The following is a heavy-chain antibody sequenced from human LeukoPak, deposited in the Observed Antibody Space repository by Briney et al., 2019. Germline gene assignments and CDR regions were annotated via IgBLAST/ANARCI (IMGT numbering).Heavy chain of an antibody. CDR3: ARDTLWFGELTPVGY. V-gene: IGHV1-2*02. D-gene: IGHD3-10*01. J-gene: IGHJ4*02. CDR2: INPNSGGT. CDR1: GYTFTGYY. Sequence: ASVKVSCKASGYTFTGYYMHWVRQAPGQGLEWMGWINPNSGGTNYAQKFQGRVTMTTDTSTSTAYMELRSLRSDDTAVYYCARDTLWFGELTPVGYWGQGTLVTVSS.